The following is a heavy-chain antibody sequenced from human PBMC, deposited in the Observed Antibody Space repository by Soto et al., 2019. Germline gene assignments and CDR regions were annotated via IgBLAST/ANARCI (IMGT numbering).Heavy chain of an antibody. D-gene: IGHD2-8*01. J-gene: IGHJ4*02. CDR3: ARCQSHMLPFDY. V-gene: IGHV4-39*01. Sequence: SETLSLTCTVSRGSISSSSYYWGWIRQPPGKGLEWIGSIYYSGSTYYNPSLKSRVTISVDTSKNQFSLKLSSMTAADTAVYYCARCQSHMLPFDYWGQGTLVTVSS. CDR1: RGSISSSSYY. CDR2: IYYSGST.